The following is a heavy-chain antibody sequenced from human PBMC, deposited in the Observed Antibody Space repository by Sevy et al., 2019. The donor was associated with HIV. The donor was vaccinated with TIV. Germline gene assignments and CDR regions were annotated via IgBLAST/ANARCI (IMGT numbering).Heavy chain of an antibody. CDR3: ARRNDFYI. CDR1: GGSINSDH. CDR2: VYYTGGT. Sequence: SETLSLTCTVSGGSINSDHWNWIRQPPGKGLEWIGYVYYTGGTNYNPSLKNRVTISVDRTKNQFSLKLTSVTAADTAGYYCARRNDFYIWGQGTMVTVSS. J-gene: IGHJ3*02. V-gene: IGHV4-59*08.